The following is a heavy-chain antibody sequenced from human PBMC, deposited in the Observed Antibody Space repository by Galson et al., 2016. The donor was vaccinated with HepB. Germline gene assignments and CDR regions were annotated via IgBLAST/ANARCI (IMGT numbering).Heavy chain of an antibody. CDR2: VKSKIDGGTT. J-gene: IGHJ4*02. CDR3: TTVGGANENYDFWSGYFHYFDY. V-gene: IGHV3-15*01. D-gene: IGHD3-3*01. Sequence: SLRLSCAASGFTFSNAWMSWVRQAPGKGLEWVGRVKSKIDGGTTDYAAPAKGRFTISRDDSKNTLYLQMNSLKTEDTAVYYCTTVGGANENYDFWSGYFHYFDYWGQGTLVTVSS. CDR1: GFTFSNAW.